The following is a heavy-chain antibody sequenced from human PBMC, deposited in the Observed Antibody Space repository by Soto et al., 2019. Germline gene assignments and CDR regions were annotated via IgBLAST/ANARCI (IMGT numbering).Heavy chain of an antibody. V-gene: IGHV3-30*18. Sequence: QVQLVESGGGVVQPGRSLRLSCAASGFTFSSYGMHWVRQAPGKGLEWVAVISYDGSNKYYADSVKGRFTISRDNSKNTLYLQMNSLRAEDTAVYYCAKGYVPGMVRGVMYYYGMDVWGQGTTVTVSS. CDR1: GFTFSSYG. CDR2: ISYDGSNK. D-gene: IGHD3-10*01. CDR3: AKGYVPGMVRGVMYYYGMDV. J-gene: IGHJ6*02.